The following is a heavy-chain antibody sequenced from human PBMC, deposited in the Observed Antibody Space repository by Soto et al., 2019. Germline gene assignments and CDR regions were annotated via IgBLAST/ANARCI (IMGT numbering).Heavy chain of an antibody. CDR1: GYTFTGYY. V-gene: IGHV1-2*02. J-gene: IGHJ4*02. Sequence: ASVKVSGKASGYTFTGYYIHWVRQAPGQGLEWMGWINPNSGGTNYAQKFQGRVTMTRDTSISTAYMELSRLRSDDTAVYYCARGHSSSSGPAGSIYFDYWGQGTLVTVYS. CDR3: ARGHSSSSGPAGSIYFDY. CDR2: INPNSGGT. D-gene: IGHD6-6*01.